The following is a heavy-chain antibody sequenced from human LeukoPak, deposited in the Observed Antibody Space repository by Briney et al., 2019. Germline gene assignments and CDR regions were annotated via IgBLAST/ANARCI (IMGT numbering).Heavy chain of an antibody. CDR2: IYYSGST. CDR1: GGSISSFY. CDR3: AGPAGTYWYFDL. V-gene: IGHV4-59*01. Sequence: SETLSLTCTVSGGSISSFYWSWIRQPPGKGLEWIGDIYYSGSTKYNPSLMTRVTISVDTSKNQFSLKLTSVTAADTAVYYCAGPAGTYWYFDLWGRGTLVTVSS. J-gene: IGHJ2*01. D-gene: IGHD1-26*01.